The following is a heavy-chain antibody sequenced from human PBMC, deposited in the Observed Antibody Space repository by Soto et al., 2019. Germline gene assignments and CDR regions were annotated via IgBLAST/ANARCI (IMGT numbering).Heavy chain of an antibody. Sequence: PSETLSLTCAVYGGSFSGYYWNWIRQPPGKGLEWIGEINHSGSTNYNPSLKSRVTISIDTSKNQFSLKLSSVTAADTAVYYCARLYDYFDYWGQGTLVTVSS. D-gene: IGHD2-2*02. CDR3: ARLYDYFDY. J-gene: IGHJ4*02. CDR1: GGSFSGYY. V-gene: IGHV4-34*01. CDR2: INHSGST.